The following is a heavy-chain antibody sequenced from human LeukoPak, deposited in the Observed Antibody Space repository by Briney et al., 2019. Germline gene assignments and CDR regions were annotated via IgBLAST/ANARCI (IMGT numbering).Heavy chain of an antibody. J-gene: IGHJ4*02. CDR2: ISSSSSTI. CDR3: AKVSRGSHYYDSSGYFDY. Sequence: GSLRLSCAASGFTFSSHSMNWVRQAPGKGLEWVSYISSSSSTIYYADSVKGRFTISRDNSKNTLYLQMNSLRAEDTAVYYCAKVSRGSHYYDSSGYFDYWGQGTLVTVSS. V-gene: IGHV3-48*01. CDR1: GFTFSSHS. D-gene: IGHD3-22*01.